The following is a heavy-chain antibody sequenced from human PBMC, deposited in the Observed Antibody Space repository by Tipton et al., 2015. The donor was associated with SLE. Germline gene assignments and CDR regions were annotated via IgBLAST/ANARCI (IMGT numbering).Heavy chain of an antibody. CDR2: ISAYNGNT. J-gene: IGHJ6*02. CDR3: AKGEGTFYYYYYGMDV. CDR1: GYTFTSYG. Sequence: QLVQSGAEVKKPGASVKVSCKASGYTFTSYGISWVRQAPRQGLEWMGWISAYNGNTNYAQKFQGRVTITADESTSTAYMELSSLRSEDTAVYYCAKGEGTFYYYYYGMDVWGQGTTVTVSS. V-gene: IGHV1-18*04. D-gene: IGHD1-1*01.